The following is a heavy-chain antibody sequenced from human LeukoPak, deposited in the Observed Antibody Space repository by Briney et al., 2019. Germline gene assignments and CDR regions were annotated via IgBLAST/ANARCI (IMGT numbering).Heavy chain of an antibody. V-gene: IGHV3-53*01. D-gene: IGHD6-6*01. Sequence: GGSLRLSWAASGFTVRSNYMSWVRQAPGKGLERVSVIYSGGSTYYADSVKGRFTISRDNSKNTLYLQMNSLRAEDTAVYYCASHSSSYYYYGMDVWGQGTTVTVSS. CDR2: IYSGGST. CDR1: GFTVRSNY. CDR3: ASHSSSYYYYGMDV. J-gene: IGHJ6*02.